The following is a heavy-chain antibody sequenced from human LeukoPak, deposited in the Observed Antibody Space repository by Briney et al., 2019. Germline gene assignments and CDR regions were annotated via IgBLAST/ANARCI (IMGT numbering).Heavy chain of an antibody. V-gene: IGHV3-30*18. CDR1: GFNFSSNG. J-gene: IGHJ4*02. Sequence: GKSLRLSCAASGFNFSSNGMHWVRQAPGKGLERVAVISNDGRHQFYADSVKGRFSISRDNAKNTLYLQMDSLRREDTALYYCAKDRGTGWYYFDSWGQGILVTVSS. CDR2: ISNDGRHQ. CDR3: AKDRGTGWYYFDS. D-gene: IGHD6-19*01.